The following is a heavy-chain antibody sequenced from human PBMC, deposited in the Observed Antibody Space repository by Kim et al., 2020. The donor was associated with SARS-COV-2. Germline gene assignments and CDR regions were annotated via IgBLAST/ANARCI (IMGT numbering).Heavy chain of an antibody. Sequence: GSLRLSCRTSGFIFSDNSVTWFRQGPGKGLEWVSDIRDTGATFYADSVRGRFTVSRDNSRNTAYLQMSSLRVEDTAVYYCAGQGGYSSWGLGTLVTVSS. CDR3: AGQGGYSS. J-gene: IGHJ5*02. D-gene: IGHD2-21*01. CDR1: GFIFSDNS. V-gene: IGHV3-23*01. CDR2: IRDTGAT.